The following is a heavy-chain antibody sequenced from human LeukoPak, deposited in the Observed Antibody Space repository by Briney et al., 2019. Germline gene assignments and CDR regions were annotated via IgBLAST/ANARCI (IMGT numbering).Heavy chain of an antibody. CDR2: IYHSGST. V-gene: IGHV4-30-2*01. CDR3: AGTSLTTDYFDY. Sequence: PSETLSLTCTVSGGSISSGGYYWSWIRQLPGKGLEWIGYIYHSGSTYYNPSLKSRVTISVDRSKNQFSLKLSSVTAADTAVYYCAGTSLTTDYFDYWGQGTLVVVSS. CDR1: GGSISSGGYY. D-gene: IGHD3-22*01. J-gene: IGHJ4*02.